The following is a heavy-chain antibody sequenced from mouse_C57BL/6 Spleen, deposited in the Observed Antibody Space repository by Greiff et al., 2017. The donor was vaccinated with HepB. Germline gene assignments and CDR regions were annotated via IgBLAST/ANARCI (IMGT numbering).Heavy chain of an antibody. CDR3: ARWGYGNFYYAMDY. CDR2: INYDGSST. V-gene: IGHV5-16*01. Sequence: DVMLVESEGGLVQPGRSMKLSCTASGFTFSDYYMAWVRQVPEKGLEWVANINYDGSSTYYLDSLKSRFIISRDNAKNILYLQMSSLKSEDTATYYCARWGYGNFYYAMDYWGQGTSVTVSS. CDR1: GFTFSDYY. J-gene: IGHJ4*01. D-gene: IGHD2-10*02.